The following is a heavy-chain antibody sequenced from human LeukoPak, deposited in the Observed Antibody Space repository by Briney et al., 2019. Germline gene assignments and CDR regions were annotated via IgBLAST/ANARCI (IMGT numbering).Heavy chain of an antibody. D-gene: IGHD1-26*01. CDR2: ISAYNGNT. CDR1: GYTFTSYS. Sequence: ASVKVSCKASGYTFTSYSISWVRQAPGQGLEWMGWISAYNGNTNYAQKLQGRVTMTTDTSTSTAYMELRSLRSDDTAVYYCARQYSGSYYYYYYYMDVWGKGTTVTVSS. V-gene: IGHV1-18*01. J-gene: IGHJ6*03. CDR3: ARQYSGSYYYYYYYMDV.